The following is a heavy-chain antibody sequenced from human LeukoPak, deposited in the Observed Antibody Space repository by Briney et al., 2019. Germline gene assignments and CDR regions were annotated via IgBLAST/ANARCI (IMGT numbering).Heavy chain of an antibody. J-gene: IGHJ6*03. CDR2: ISWNSGSI. D-gene: IGHD6-6*01. CDR1: GFTFDDYA. V-gene: IGHV3-9*01. Sequence: PGGSLRLSCAASGFTFDDYAMHWVRQAPGKGLEWVSGISWNSGSIGYADSVKGRFTISRDNAKNSLYLQMNSLRAEDTALYYCAKGGSSSLYYMDVWGKGTTVTVSS. CDR3: AKGGSSSLYYMDV.